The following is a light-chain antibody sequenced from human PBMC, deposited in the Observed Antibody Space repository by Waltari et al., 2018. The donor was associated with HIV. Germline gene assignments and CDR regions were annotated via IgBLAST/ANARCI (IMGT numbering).Light chain of an antibody. CDR2: WTS. J-gene: IGKJ1*01. Sequence: GERATINCKSSQSVLYSSNNKNYLAWYQQKPGQPPKLLLYWTSTRESGVPERFGGSGSGTDFTLTISSLQAEDVAVYYCQQYYSSPWTFGQGTKVEIK. CDR1: QSVLYSSNNKNY. V-gene: IGKV4-1*01. CDR3: QQYYSSPWT.